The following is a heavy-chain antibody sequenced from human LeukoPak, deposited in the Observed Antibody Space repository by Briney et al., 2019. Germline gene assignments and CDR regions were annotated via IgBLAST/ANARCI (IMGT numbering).Heavy chain of an antibody. V-gene: IGHV1-18*01. J-gene: IGHJ4*02. CDR1: GYTFTSYG. D-gene: IGHD6-13*01. Sequence: ASVKVSCKASGYTFTSYGISWVRQAPGQGLEWMGWISAYNGNTNYAQKLQGRVTMTTDTSTSTAYMELRSLRSDDTAVYYCARPRYSSSWYSDSDFDYWGQGTLVTVSS. CDR3: ARPRYSSSWYSDSDFDY. CDR2: ISAYNGNT.